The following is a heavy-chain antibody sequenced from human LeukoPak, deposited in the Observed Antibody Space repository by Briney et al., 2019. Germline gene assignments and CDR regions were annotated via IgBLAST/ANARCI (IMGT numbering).Heavy chain of an antibody. CDR1: GGTFSTYA. CDR3: VRVDSGQQLWNRGFDP. Sequence: ASVKVSCKASGGTFSTYAISWVRQAPGQGLEWMGRIIPMLDIANYAQKFQGRVTITADKSTSTAYMELSSLTSEDTAVYYCVRVDSGQQLWNRGFDPWGQGTRVTVSS. J-gene: IGHJ5*02. CDR2: IIPMLDIA. V-gene: IGHV1-69*04. D-gene: IGHD1/OR15-1a*01.